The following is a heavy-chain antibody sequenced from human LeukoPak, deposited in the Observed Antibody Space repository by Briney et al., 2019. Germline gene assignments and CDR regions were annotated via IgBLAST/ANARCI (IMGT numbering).Heavy chain of an antibody. CDR1: GFTFSSYG. Sequence: HPGGALRLSCAASGFTFSSYGMNWVRQAPGKGLEWVSAISGTGGRTYYADSVKGRFTISSDSSKNMLFLQMNSLRAEDTALYYCAKSASDWYGYYFDYWGQGTLVTVSS. CDR2: ISGTGGRT. D-gene: IGHD6-19*01. J-gene: IGHJ4*02. CDR3: AKSASDWYGYYFDY. V-gene: IGHV3-23*01.